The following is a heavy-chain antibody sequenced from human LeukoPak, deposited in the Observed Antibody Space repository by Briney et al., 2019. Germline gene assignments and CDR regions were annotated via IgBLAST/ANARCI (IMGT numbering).Heavy chain of an antibody. D-gene: IGHD2-2*01. Sequence: GGSLRLSCAASGFTFSDYWMSWARQAPGKGLEWVANIKYDGSDAYYVDSVKGRLLISRDNAKNSVYLQMSSLRAEDTTVFYCARGPFCTSTSCQGFFDYWGQGILVTVSS. CDR2: IKYDGSDA. V-gene: IGHV3-7*04. CDR1: GFTFSDYW. CDR3: ARGPFCTSTSCQGFFDY. J-gene: IGHJ4*02.